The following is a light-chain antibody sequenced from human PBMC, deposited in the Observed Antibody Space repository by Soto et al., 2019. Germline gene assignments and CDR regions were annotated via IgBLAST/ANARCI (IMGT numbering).Light chain of an antibody. CDR2: DAS. V-gene: IGKV3D-20*01. Sequence: EIVLTQSPATLSFSPGKRATLSCRASQSVSSSYLAWYQQKPGLAPRLLIYDASSRATGIPDRFSGSGSGTDFTLTISRLEPEDFAVYYCQQYGSSPPTFGQGTKVDIK. J-gene: IGKJ1*01. CDR3: QQYGSSPPT. CDR1: QSVSSSY.